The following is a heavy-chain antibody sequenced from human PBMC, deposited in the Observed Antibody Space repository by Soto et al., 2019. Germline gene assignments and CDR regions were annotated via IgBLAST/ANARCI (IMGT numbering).Heavy chain of an antibody. V-gene: IGHV2-5*01. CDR3: AHRYGGNYYRWYFDS. D-gene: IGHD1-26*01. CDR1: GFSLSTSGAG. J-gene: IGHJ4*02. Sequence: QITLKESGPTLVKPTQTLTVTCTFSGFSLSTSGAGVGWIRQSPGKAPEWLALISWKDEKRYNPGLKNRLTITTDTSKNQVVLTMTDLDPVDTATYFCAHRYGGNYYRWYFDSWGQGTLVTVSS. CDR2: ISWKDEK.